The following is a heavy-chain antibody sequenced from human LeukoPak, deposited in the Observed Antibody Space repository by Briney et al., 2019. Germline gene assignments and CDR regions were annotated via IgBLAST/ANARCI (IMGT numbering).Heavy chain of an antibody. Sequence: ASVKVSCKASGGTFSSYDISWVRQAPGQGLEWMGGIMPMFGKANYAQKFQGRVTTTADKATSTAYMELSSLRSEETAVYYCAGGRTDIVVVPATLRNYYFDYWGQGTLVTVSS. D-gene: IGHD2-2*01. CDR2: IMPMFGKA. J-gene: IGHJ4*02. CDR1: GGTFSSYD. V-gene: IGHV1-69*06. CDR3: AGGRTDIVVVPATLRNYYFDY.